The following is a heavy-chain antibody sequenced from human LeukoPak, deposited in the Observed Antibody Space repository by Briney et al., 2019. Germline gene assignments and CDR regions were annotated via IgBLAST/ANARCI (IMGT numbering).Heavy chain of an antibody. CDR2: INTSRGNT. J-gene: IGHJ4*02. CDR1: GYTFTSHY. D-gene: IGHD7-27*01. CDR3: ARDRNWGKEDYLDY. V-gene: IGHV1-46*01. Sequence: ASVKVSCKASGYTFTSHYIHWLRQAPGQGLEWMGVINTSRGNTNYAQNFQGRVSMTTDTSTSTVSMELTSLRSEDTAVYYCARDRNWGKEDYLDYWGQGTLVTVSS.